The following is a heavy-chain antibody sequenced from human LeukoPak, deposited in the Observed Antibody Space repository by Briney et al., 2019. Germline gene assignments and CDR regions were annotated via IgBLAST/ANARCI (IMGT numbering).Heavy chain of an antibody. CDR1: GGSISSSSYY. Sequence: SETLSLTCTVSGGSISSSSYYWGWIRQPPGKGLEWIGSIYYSGSTHYNPSLKSRVTISVDTSKNQFSLKLSSVTAAVTAVYYCARDRRNYNILTGPASWFAPWGQGTLVTVSS. D-gene: IGHD3-9*01. CDR3: ARDRRNYNILTGPASWFAP. V-gene: IGHV4-39*07. CDR2: IYYSGST. J-gene: IGHJ5*02.